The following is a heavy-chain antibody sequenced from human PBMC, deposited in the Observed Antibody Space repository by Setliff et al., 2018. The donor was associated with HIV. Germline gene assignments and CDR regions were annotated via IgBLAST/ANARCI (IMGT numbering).Heavy chain of an antibody. CDR2: ISWNSGGR. J-gene: IGHJ6*03. Sequence: GGSLRLSCAASGFTFDEYAMHWVRQVPGKGLEWVSGISWNSGGRGYADSVKGRFTISRDNAKNSLYLQVNSLRAEDTAVYFCAKYTRGGSIFYYMDVWGKGTTVTVSS. V-gene: IGHV3-9*01. CDR1: GFTFDEYA. D-gene: IGHD3-3*01. CDR3: AKYTRGGSIFYYMDV.